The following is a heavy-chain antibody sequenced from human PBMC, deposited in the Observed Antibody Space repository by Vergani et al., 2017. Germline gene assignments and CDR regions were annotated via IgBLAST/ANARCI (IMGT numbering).Heavy chain of an antibody. D-gene: IGHD3-9*01. CDR1: GGSFNTYY. V-gene: IGHV4-59*13. CDR2: IYSTGST. CDR3: ARVMYRDEASTGSRLEGMDI. J-gene: IGHJ6*02. Sequence: QVQLEESGPGLVKPSETLSLTCTVPGGSFNTYYWSWIRQSPGKGLEWIGYIYSTGSTNYNPSLNSRVTMSVDTSNNQFSLKLRSVTAADTAVYFCARVMYRDEASTGSRLEGMDIWGQGTTVTISS.